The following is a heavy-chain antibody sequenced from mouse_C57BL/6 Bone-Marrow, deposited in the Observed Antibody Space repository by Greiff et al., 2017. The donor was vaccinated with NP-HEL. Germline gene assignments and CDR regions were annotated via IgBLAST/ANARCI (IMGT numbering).Heavy chain of an antibody. CDR1: GFNITDDY. Sequence: VQLQQSGAELVRPGASVKLSCTASGFNITDDYMHWVKQRPEQGLEWIGWIDPENGDTESASQFPGTATITADTSSNTAYLQLSSLTSEDTAVYYCTTPIYYYGSSPDYWGQGTTLTVSS. J-gene: IGHJ2*01. D-gene: IGHD1-1*01. CDR3: TTPIYYYGSSPDY. CDR2: IDPENGDT. V-gene: IGHV14-4*01.